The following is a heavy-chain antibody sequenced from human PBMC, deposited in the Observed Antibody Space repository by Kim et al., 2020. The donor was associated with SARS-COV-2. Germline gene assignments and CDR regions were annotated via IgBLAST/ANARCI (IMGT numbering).Heavy chain of an antibody. CDR3: ARRPRSGRYYVGAFDI. D-gene: IGHD1-26*01. Sequence: VKGRITTARDNAKNSRYLQMNSLRAGDTAVYYCARRPRSGRYYVGAFDIWGQGTMVTVSS. J-gene: IGHJ3*02. V-gene: IGHV3-7*04.